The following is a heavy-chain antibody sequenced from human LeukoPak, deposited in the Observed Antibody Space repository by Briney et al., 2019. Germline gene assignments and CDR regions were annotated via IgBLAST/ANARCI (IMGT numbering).Heavy chain of an antibody. CDR3: AREEGRKYSSSWYVYYFDY. Sequence: GGSLRLSCAASGFTFSSYAMSWVRQAPGKGLEWVSAISGSGGSTYYADSVKGRFTISRDNSKNTLYLQMNSLRAEDAAVYYCAREEGRKYSSSWYVYYFDYWGQGTLVTVSS. J-gene: IGHJ4*02. V-gene: IGHV3-23*01. D-gene: IGHD6-13*01. CDR2: ISGSGGST. CDR1: GFTFSSYA.